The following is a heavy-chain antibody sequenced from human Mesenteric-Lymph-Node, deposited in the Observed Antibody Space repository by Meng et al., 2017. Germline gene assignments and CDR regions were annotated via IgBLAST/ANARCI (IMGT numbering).Heavy chain of an antibody. Sequence: GSLRLSCTVSDDSMSNSLYYWGWIRQPPGKGLEWIGYIFYSGTTYYNPSLKSRVTISADASTKLFSLTVNSVIAADTALYFCAGGPTTHDAFDVWGQGTMVTVSS. CDR3: AGGPTTHDAFDV. CDR2: IFYSGTT. V-gene: IGHV4-39*07. J-gene: IGHJ3*01. CDR1: DDSMSNSLYY. D-gene: IGHD1-26*01.